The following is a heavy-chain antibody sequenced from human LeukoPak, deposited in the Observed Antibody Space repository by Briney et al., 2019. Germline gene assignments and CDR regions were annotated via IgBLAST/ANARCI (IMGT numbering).Heavy chain of an antibody. D-gene: IGHD2-2*01. CDR2: IITYSGNT. CDR1: GYTFTSYG. CDR3: ARDPADYCSSTSCSGGYFDY. J-gene: IGHJ4*02. Sequence: ASVKVSCKASGYTFTSYGISWVRQAPGQGLEWMGWIITYSGNTNYAQKLQGRVTMTRDTSTSTVYMELSSLRSEDTAVYYCARDPADYCSSTSCSGGYFDYWGQGTLVTVSS. V-gene: IGHV1-18*01.